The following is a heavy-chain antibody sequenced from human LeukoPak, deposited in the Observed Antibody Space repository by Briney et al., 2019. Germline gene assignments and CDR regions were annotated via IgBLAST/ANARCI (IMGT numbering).Heavy chain of an antibody. V-gene: IGHV4-59*01. J-gene: IGHJ5*02. CDR2: IYYSGST. CDR1: GGSISSYY. Sequence: SETLSLTCTVSGGSISSYYWSWIRQPPGKGLEWIGYIYYSGSTNYNPSLKSRVTISVDTSKNQFSLKLSSVTAADTAVYYCARDHKGAYCGGDCPGFNWFDPWGQGTLVTVSS. D-gene: IGHD2-21*02. CDR3: ARDHKGAYCGGDCPGFNWFDP.